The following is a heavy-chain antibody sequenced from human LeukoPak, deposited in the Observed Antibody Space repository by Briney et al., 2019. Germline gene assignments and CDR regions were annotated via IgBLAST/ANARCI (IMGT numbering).Heavy chain of an antibody. CDR2: ISYDGSNK. V-gene: IGHV3-30-3*01. D-gene: IGHD2/OR15-2a*01. CDR3: AREGLIGTPSDFDY. Sequence: PGRSLRLSCAASGFTFSSYAMHWVRQAPGKGLEWVAVISYDGSNKYYADSVKGRFTISRDNSKNTLYLQMNSLRAEDAAVYYCAREGLIGTPSDFDYWGQGTLVTVSS. CDR1: GFTFSSYA. J-gene: IGHJ4*02.